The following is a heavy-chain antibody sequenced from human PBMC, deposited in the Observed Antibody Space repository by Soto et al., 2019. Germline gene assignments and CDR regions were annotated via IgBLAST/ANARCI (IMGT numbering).Heavy chain of an antibody. CDR1: GPTFSSYG. J-gene: IGHJ1*01. D-gene: IGHD2-2*01. CDR3: ARDESAGSSTSD. Sequence: EVQLVESGGGLVKPGGSLRLSCVASGPTFSSYGMNWVHQAPGKGLEWVSSITSSGSYIHYADSVQGRFTVSRDNAKNSMYLQMNSLRVEDTAVYFCARDESAGSSTSDWGQGTLVTVSS. V-gene: IGHV3-21*01. CDR2: ITSSGSYI.